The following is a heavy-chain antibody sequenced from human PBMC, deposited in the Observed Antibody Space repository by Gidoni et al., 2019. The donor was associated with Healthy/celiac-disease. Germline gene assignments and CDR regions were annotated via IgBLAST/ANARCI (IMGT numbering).Heavy chain of an antibody. CDR2: IIPIFGTA. CDR1: GGTFSSFA. J-gene: IGHJ6*02. D-gene: IGHD1-7*01. Sequence: QVQLVQSGAEVKKPGSSVTVSCKASGGTFSSFAISWVRQAPGQGLEWMGGIIPIFGTANYAQKFQGRVTITADESMSTAYMELSSLRSEDTAVYYCASGETGTIYYYYYYGMDVWGQGTTVTVSS. CDR3: ASGETGTIYYYYYYGMDV. V-gene: IGHV1-69*01.